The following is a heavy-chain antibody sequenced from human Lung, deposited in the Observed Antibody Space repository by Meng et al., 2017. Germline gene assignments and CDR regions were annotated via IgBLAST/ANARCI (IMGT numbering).Heavy chain of an antibody. CDR2: ISAYNGNT. V-gene: IGHV1-18*01. CDR3: VSERGGGSFDY. Sequence: QVQVVQAGGEVKEPGASVKGSCKASGYTFTTYGLSWVRRAPGQGLEWIGWISAYNGNTKYAQQVQGRVTMTRDTSTTTAYMELRNLRSDDSAVYYCVSERGGGSFDYWGQGTLVTVSS. CDR1: GYTFTTYG. J-gene: IGHJ4*02. D-gene: IGHD3-10*01.